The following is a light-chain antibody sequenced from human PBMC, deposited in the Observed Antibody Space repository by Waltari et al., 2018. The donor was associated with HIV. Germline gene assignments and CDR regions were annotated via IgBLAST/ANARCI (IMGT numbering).Light chain of an antibody. CDR2: NNN. Sequence: QSVLTQPPSTSGTPGQRVTISCSGIISNIGNNYVYWYQHLPGTAPKLLIYNNNRRPSGLPDRFSGSKSDTSASLAISGLRSEDEADYYCSTWDDKMSGVIFGGGTKLTVL. CDR1: ISNIGNNY. CDR3: STWDDKMSGVI. V-gene: IGLV1-47*01. J-gene: IGLJ2*01.